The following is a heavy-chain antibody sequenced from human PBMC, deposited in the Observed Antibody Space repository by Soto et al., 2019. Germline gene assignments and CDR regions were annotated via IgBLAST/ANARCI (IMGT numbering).Heavy chain of an antibody. D-gene: IGHD2-2*01. V-gene: IGHV4-39*01. Sequence: SETLSLTCTVSGGSISSSSYYWGWIRQPPGKGLEWIGSIYYSGNTYYNPSLKSRVTISVDTSKNQFSLKLSSVTAADTAVYYCARLYCSSTSCYWGNWFDPWGQGTLVTVSS. J-gene: IGHJ5*02. CDR3: ARLYCSSTSCYWGNWFDP. CDR2: IYYSGNT. CDR1: GGSISSSSYY.